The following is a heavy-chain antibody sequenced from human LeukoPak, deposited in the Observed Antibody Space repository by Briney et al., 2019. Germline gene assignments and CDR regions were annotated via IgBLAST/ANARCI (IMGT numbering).Heavy chain of an antibody. Sequence: GGSLRLSCAASGFTFSSYSMNWVRQAPGEGLEWVSYISSSSSTIYYADSVKGRFTISRDNAKNSLYLQMNSLRAEDTAVYYCARDFKGYYYDSSGSYWGQGTLVTVSS. CDR3: ARDFKGYYYDSSGSY. CDR1: GFTFSSYS. J-gene: IGHJ4*02. D-gene: IGHD3-22*01. CDR2: ISSSSSTI. V-gene: IGHV3-48*01.